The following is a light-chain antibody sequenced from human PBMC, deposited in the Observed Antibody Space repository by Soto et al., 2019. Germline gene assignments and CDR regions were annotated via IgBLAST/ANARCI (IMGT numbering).Light chain of an antibody. CDR2: GAS. CDR3: QQYNNWPPWT. J-gene: IGKJ1*01. CDR1: QGVDTN. Sequence: EVVMTQSRAILSVSPGERATLSCRASQGVDTNLAWYQQKPGQAPRLLIYGASTRATGIPARFSGSGSGTDFTLTISRLQSEDFAVYYWQQYNNWPPWTFGQGTKVEIK. V-gene: IGKV3-15*01.